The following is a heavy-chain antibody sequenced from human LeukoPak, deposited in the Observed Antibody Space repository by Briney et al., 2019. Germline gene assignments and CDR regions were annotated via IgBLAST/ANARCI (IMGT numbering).Heavy chain of an antibody. D-gene: IGHD6-6*01. V-gene: IGHV3-66*01. CDR1: GFTVSSNY. CDR2: IYRDGST. Sequence: GGSLRLSCAASGFTVSSNYMYWVRQAPGKGLEWVSVIYRDGSTYYAGSVKGRFTISRDNSKNTLYLQMNSLRAEDTAVYYCATSSSRILDYWGRGTLVTVSS. J-gene: IGHJ4*02. CDR3: ATSSSRILDY.